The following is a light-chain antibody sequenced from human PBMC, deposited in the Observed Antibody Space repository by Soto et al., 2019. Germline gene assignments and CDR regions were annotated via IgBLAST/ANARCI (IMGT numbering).Light chain of an antibody. Sequence: DIQMTQSPSTLSASVGDRVILTCRASQSIGSWLAWYQQKAGKGPKPLIYKASSLKSGVPSRFSGSGSGTEFTLTISSLQPDDVATYYCQQYNNDSPWTFGQGTKVEVK. CDR2: KAS. J-gene: IGKJ1*01. V-gene: IGKV1-5*03. CDR1: QSIGSW. CDR3: QQYNNDSPWT.